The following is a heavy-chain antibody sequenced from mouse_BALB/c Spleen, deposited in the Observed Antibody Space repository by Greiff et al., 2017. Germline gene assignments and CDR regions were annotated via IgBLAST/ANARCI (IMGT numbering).Heavy chain of an antibody. V-gene: IGHV3-2*02. D-gene: IGHD2-10*02. CDR3: SNGKYGLSYYAMDY. CDR2: ISYSGST. CDR1: GYSITSDYA. Sequence: EVKLVESGPGLVKPSQSLSLTCTVTGYSITSDYAWNWIRQFQGNKLEWMGYISYSGSTSYNPSLKSRISITRDTSKNQFFLQLNSVTTEDTATYYYSNGKYGLSYYAMDYWGQGTSVTVSS. J-gene: IGHJ4*01.